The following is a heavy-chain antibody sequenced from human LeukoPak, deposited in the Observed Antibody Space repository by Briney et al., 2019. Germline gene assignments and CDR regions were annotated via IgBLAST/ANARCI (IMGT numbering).Heavy chain of an antibody. V-gene: IGHV4-59*01. D-gene: IGHD3-10*01. CDR2: IYDSGST. Sequence: SETLSLTCTVSGGSISSYYWTWIRQPPGKGLEWIGDIYDSGSTKYNPSLKSRVTISVDTSKNQFSLKLSSVTAADTAVYYCARAGVRGVYYYMDVWGKGTTVTVSS. J-gene: IGHJ6*03. CDR3: ARAGVRGVYYYMDV. CDR1: GGSISSYY.